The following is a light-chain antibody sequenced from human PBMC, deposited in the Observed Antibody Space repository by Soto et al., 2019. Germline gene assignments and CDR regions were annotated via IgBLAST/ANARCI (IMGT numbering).Light chain of an antibody. CDR1: SSDVGGYNY. V-gene: IGLV2-11*01. Sequence: QSVLTQPRSVSGSPGQSVTISCTGTSSDVGGYNYVSWYQQHTGKAPKLMIYDVSKRPSGVPDRFSCSKSGTTASLTISGLQAEDEDDYYCCSYAGLYTDVFGTGTKVTVL. CDR3: CSYAGLYTDV. CDR2: DVS. J-gene: IGLJ1*01.